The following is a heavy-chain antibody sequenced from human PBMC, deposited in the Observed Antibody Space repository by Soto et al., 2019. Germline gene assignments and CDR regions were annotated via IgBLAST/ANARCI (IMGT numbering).Heavy chain of an antibody. CDR1: GYTFTSYD. CDR3: ARGSLVRDNRDYYYYMDV. Sequence: QVQLVQSGAEVKKPGASVKVSCKASGYTFTSYDINWVRQATGQGLEWMGWMNPNSGNTGYAQKFQGRVTITRNTSISTAYMELSSLRSEDTAVYYCARGSLVRDNRDYYYYMDVWGKGTTVTVSS. J-gene: IGHJ6*03. CDR2: MNPNSGNT. D-gene: IGHD3-10*01. V-gene: IGHV1-8*01.